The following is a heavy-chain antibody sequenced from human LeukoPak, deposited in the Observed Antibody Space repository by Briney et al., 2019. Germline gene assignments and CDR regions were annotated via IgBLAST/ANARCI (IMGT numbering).Heavy chain of an antibody. CDR1: GFTFSSYA. Sequence: GGSLRLSCAASGFTFSSYAMSWVRQAPGKGLEWVSAISGSGGSTYYADSVKGRFTISRDNSKNTLYLQMNSLRAEDTAVYYCAKFMRSGGYQLPRGWFDPWGQGTLVTVSS. D-gene: IGHD2-2*01. CDR2: ISGSGGST. J-gene: IGHJ5*02. V-gene: IGHV3-23*01. CDR3: AKFMRSGGYQLPRGWFDP.